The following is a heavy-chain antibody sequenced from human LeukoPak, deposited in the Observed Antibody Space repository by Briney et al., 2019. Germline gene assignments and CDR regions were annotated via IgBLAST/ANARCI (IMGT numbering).Heavy chain of an antibody. CDR2: IYPGDSDT. CDR3: ATHYGSGYYYYYGMDV. Sequence: GESLKISCKGSGYSFTSYWIGWVRQMPGKGLEWMGIIYPGDSDTRYSPSFQGQVTISADKSISTAYLQWGSLKASDTAMYYCATHYGSGYYYYYGMDVWGQGTTVTVSS. V-gene: IGHV5-51*01. CDR1: GYSFTSYW. D-gene: IGHD3-10*01. J-gene: IGHJ6*02.